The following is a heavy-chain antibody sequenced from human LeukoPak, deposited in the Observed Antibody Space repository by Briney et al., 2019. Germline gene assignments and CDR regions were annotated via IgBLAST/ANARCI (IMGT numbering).Heavy chain of an antibody. CDR3: ARDLGSWPHVTLDI. D-gene: IGHD3-16*01. J-gene: IGHJ3*02. Sequence: SGTLSLTCAVSGGSISSSNWWSWVRQPPGKGLEWIGEIYHSGSTNYNPSLKSRVTISVDKSKNQFSLKLSSVTAADTAIYYCARDLGSWPHVTLDIWGHGTLVTVSS. CDR1: GGSISSSNW. V-gene: IGHV4-4*02. CDR2: IYHSGST.